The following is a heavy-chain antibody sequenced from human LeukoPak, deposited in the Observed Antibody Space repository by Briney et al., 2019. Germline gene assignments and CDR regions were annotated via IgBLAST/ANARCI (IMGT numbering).Heavy chain of an antibody. CDR2: ISGSGDRT. CDR3: ARSPIVGATAQDY. D-gene: IGHD1-26*01. CDR1: GFTFSSYG. J-gene: IGHJ4*02. Sequence: TGRSLRLSCAASGFTFSSYGMHWVRQAPGKGLEWVSGISGSGDRTHYADSVKGRFTISRDNSKNTLYLQMNSLRADDTAVYYCARSPIVGATAQDYWGQGTLVTVSS. V-gene: IGHV3-23*01.